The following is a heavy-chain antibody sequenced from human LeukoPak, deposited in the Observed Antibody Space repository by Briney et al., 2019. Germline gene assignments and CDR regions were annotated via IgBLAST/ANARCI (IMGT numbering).Heavy chain of an antibody. CDR1: GITLSNYG. V-gene: IGHV3-23*01. CDR3: AKRGVVIRVILVGFHKEAYYFDS. J-gene: IGHJ4*02. D-gene: IGHD3-10*01. Sequence: GGSLRLSCAVSGITLSNYGMSWVRQAPGKGLEWVSGITGSGGSTNYADSVKGRFTISRDNAKNTLYLQMNSLRAEDTAVYFCAKRGVVIRVILVGFHKEAYYFDSWGQGALVTVSS. CDR2: ITGSGGST.